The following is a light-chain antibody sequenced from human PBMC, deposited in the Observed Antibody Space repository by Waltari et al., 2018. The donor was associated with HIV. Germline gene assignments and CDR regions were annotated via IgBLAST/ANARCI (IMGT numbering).Light chain of an antibody. V-gene: IGLV2-23*02. Sequence: PGQSITISCTGTSSDVGAYNLVSWYQQHPGKAPRLIIYDVSERPAGVSNRFTGSKSGNTASLTISGLQAEDEADYYCCSYVSEIVPCVFGGGTKLTVL. CDR2: DVS. J-gene: IGLJ3*02. CDR1: SSDVGAYNL. CDR3: CSYVSEIVPCV.